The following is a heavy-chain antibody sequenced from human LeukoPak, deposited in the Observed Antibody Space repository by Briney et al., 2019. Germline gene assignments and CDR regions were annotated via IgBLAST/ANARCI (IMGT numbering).Heavy chain of an antibody. CDR2: IIPIFGTA. Sequence: SVKVSCKASGGTFSSYAISWVRQAPGQGLEWMGGIIPIFGTASYAQKFQGRVTITADKSTSTAYMELSSLRSEDTAVYYCARDNCSGGSCYLHYYYYMDVWGKGTTVTVSS. V-gene: IGHV1-69*06. CDR3: ARDNCSGGSCYLHYYYYMDV. D-gene: IGHD2-15*01. CDR1: GGTFSSYA. J-gene: IGHJ6*03.